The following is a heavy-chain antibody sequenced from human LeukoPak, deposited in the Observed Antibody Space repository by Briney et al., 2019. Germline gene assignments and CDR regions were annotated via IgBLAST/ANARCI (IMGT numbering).Heavy chain of an antibody. CDR3: ARDLGTHGGYVDP. J-gene: IGHJ5*02. D-gene: IGHD5-12*01. Sequence: GGSLRLSCAASGFIFSSYEMNWVRQAPGEGLEWVSYISTSDSTMYYPDSVKGRFTISRDNAKNSLYLQMDSLRVEDTGIYYCARDLGTHGGYVDPWGQGTLVTVSS. CDR2: ISTSDSTM. CDR1: GFIFSSYE. V-gene: IGHV3-48*03.